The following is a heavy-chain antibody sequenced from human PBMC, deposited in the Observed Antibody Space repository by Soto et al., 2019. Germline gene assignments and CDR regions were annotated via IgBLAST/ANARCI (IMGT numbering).Heavy chain of an antibody. CDR2: IDYSGSA. CDR3: ARGDYAKAFDI. Sequence: QVQLKESGPGLVKPSDTLALICSVSGYSISSSNWWGWIRQPPGKGLEWIGNIDYSGSAYYNPSLKSRVTMSVDTSKNQFSLKLTSVTAVDTDVYYCARGDYAKAFDIWGQGTTVTVSS. CDR1: GYSISSSNW. J-gene: IGHJ3*02. V-gene: IGHV4-28*03. D-gene: IGHD2-2*01.